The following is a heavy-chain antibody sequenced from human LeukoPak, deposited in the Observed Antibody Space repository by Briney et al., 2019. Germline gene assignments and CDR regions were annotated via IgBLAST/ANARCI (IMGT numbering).Heavy chain of an antibody. V-gene: IGHV3-23*01. CDR2: VTGSGDST. J-gene: IGHJ4*02. D-gene: IGHD3-10*01. Sequence: PGGSLRLSCAASGFIFSSYAMSWVRQAPGKGLEWVSAVTGSGDSTYYAASVKGRFTVSRDNSKNTLYLRMNSLRAEDTAVYYCAKARLVRGVIMTPFYFDYWGQGTLVTLCS. CDR1: GFIFSSYA. CDR3: AKARLVRGVIMTPFYFDY.